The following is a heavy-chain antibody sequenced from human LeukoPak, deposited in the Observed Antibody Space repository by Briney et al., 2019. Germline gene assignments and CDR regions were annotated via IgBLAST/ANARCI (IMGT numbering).Heavy chain of an antibody. CDR2: IYSGGST. CDR3: ARVMTTYYYGVDV. Sequence: PGGSLRLSCAASGFSVSGNYMNWVRQAPGKGLEWVSVIYSGGSTYYADSVEGRFTISRDNSKNTLYLQMNSLRAEDTAVYYCARVMTTYYYGVDVWGQGTTVTVSS. D-gene: IGHD4-11*01. CDR1: GFSVSGNY. J-gene: IGHJ6*02. V-gene: IGHV3-66*01.